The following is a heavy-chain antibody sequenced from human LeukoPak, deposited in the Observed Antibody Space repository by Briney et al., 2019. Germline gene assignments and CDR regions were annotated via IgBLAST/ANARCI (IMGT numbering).Heavy chain of an antibody. CDR2: ISGTGNTV. CDR1: GFSFSSYE. Sequence: QTGGSLRLSCEASGFSFSSYEMNWVRQAPGKGLEWVSYISGTGNTVKYADSVKGRFTISRDNAGNSLYLQMNSLRAEDTAVYYCAGECGSYCTNTLWTWFDAWGQGTLVTVSS. CDR3: AGECGSYCTNTLWTWFDA. V-gene: IGHV3-48*03. J-gene: IGHJ5*02. D-gene: IGHD2-8*01.